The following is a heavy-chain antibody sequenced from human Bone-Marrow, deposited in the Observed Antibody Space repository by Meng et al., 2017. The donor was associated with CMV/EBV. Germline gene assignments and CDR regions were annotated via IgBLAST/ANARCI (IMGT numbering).Heavy chain of an antibody. J-gene: IGHJ4*02. CDR3: ARGIDYDFWSAPGY. Sequence: ASVKVSCKASGYTFTGYYMHWVRQAPGQGLEWMGWINPNSGGTNYAQKFQGRVTMTRDASISTAYMELSRLRSDDTAVYYCARGIDYDFWSAPGYWGQGTLVTVSS. CDR2: INPNSGGT. CDR1: GYTFTGYY. V-gene: IGHV1-2*02. D-gene: IGHD3-3*01.